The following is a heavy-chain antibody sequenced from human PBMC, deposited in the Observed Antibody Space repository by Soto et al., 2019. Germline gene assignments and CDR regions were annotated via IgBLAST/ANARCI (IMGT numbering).Heavy chain of an antibody. Sequence: LRLSCAASGFTFKTYGMHWLRQAPGKGLEWVAVISDDGSNKYNIASVEGRFTISRDNSKNTLSLQMNSLRDEDTAVYYCARGGGYSYGTNDAFDIWGQGTMVTVSS. D-gene: IGHD5-18*01. CDR1: GFTFKTYG. V-gene: IGHV3-30*03. J-gene: IGHJ3*02. CDR2: ISDDGSNK. CDR3: ARGGGYSYGTNDAFDI.